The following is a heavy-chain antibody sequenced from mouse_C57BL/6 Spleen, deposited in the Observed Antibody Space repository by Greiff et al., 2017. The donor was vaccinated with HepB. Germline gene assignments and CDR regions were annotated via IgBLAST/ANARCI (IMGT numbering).Heavy chain of an antibody. CDR3: ARRRQLRDEEVDY. D-gene: IGHD3-2*02. CDR2: SDPEDGET. V-gene: IGHV14-2*01. CDR1: GFNIKDYY. Sequence: EVQLQQSGAELVKPGASVKLSCTASGFNIKDYYMHWVKQMTEQGLEWIGRSDPEDGETKYAPKFQGKDTITADTSSNTAYLQLSSLTSEDTAVYYCARRRQLRDEEVDYWGQGTTLTVAS. J-gene: IGHJ2*01.